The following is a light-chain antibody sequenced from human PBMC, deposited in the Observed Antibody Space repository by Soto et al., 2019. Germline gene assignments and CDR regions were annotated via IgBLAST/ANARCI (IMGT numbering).Light chain of an antibody. CDR3: QQYNNWPPT. Sequence: DIQMTQSPSTLSASVGDRVTITCRASQSISSWLAWYQQKPGKAPKLLIYDASSLESGVPSRFSGSGSGTEFTLTISSLQPEDFAVYYCQQYNNWPPTFGQGTRLEIK. CDR1: QSISSW. V-gene: IGKV1-5*01. CDR2: DAS. J-gene: IGKJ5*01.